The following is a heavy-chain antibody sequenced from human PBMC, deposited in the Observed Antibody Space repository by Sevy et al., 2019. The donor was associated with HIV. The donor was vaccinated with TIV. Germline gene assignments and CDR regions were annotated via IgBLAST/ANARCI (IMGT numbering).Heavy chain of an antibody. D-gene: IGHD6-19*01. CDR3: GGESGSGWYVDS. V-gene: IGHV3-33*08. CDR2: IFSDGNYQ. Sequence: GGSLRLSCSTFGFTFSNYGMHWVRQAPGRGLEWVAAIFSDGNYQYYANSVKGRVTISRDNSKNTLYLQMSSLRADDAAMYYCGGESGSGWYVDSWGRGTLVTVSS. CDR1: GFTFSNYG. J-gene: IGHJ4*02.